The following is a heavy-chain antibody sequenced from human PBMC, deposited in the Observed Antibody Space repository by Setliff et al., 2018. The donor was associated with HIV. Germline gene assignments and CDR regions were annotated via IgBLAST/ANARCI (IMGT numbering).Heavy chain of an antibody. D-gene: IGHD6-6*01. Sequence: SETLSLTCTVSGDSVSSASYYWSWNRQPTGKELEWVGYIYYSGTTKYNPSLKSRVTISVDTSKNQFSLKLSSVTAADTAVYYCASEAWTSYRGSSGYHYDYMDVWGKGTTVTVSS. CDR2: IYYSGTT. CDR1: GDSVSSASYY. V-gene: IGHV4-61*01. CDR3: ASEAWTSYRGSSGYHYDYMDV. J-gene: IGHJ6*03.